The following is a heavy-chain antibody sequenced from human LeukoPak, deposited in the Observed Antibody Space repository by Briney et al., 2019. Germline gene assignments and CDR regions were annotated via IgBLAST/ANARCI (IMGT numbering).Heavy chain of an antibody. CDR3: TRDYAD. J-gene: IGHJ4*02. CDR2: IRSKANSYAT. Sequence: PGGSLRLSCAASGFTFSGSAMHWVRQASGKGLEWVGRIRSKANSYATAYAASVKGRFTISRDDSKNTAYMQMNRLKTEDTDVHYCTRDYADWGQGTLVTVS. D-gene: IGHD4-17*01. V-gene: IGHV3-73*01. CDR1: GFTFSGSA.